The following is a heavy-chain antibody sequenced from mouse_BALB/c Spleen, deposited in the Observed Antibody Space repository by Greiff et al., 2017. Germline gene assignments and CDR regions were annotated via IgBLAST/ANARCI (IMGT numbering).Heavy chain of an antibody. CDR3: ARPPYDGYPPWFAY. J-gene: IGHJ3*01. CDR2: INPSSGYT. V-gene: IGHV1-4*01. D-gene: IGHD2-3*01. CDR1: GYTFTSYT. Sequence: QVQLKQSGAELARPGASVKMSCKASGYTFTSYTMHWVKQRPGQGLEWIGYINPSSGYTNYNQKFKDKATLTADKSSSTAYMQLSSLTSEDSAVYYCARPPYDGYPPWFAYWGQGTLVTVSA.